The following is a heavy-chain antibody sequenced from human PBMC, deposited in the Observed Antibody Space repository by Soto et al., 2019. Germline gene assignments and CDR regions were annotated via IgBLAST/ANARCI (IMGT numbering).Heavy chain of an antibody. D-gene: IGHD6-19*01. Sequence: GGSLRLSCAASGFTFNSYAMHWVRQAPGKGLEWVAVISYDGSNKYYADSVKGRFTISRDNSKNTLYLQMNSLRAEDTAVYYCARDGFCSGWYWCYYYGMDVWGQGTTVTVSS. CDR1: GFTFNSYA. J-gene: IGHJ6*02. CDR2: ISYDGSNK. V-gene: IGHV3-30-3*01. CDR3: ARDGFCSGWYWCYYYGMDV.